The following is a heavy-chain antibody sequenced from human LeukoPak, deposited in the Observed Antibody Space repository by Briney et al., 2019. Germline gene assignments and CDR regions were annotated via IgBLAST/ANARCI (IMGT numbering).Heavy chain of an antibody. V-gene: IGHV3-20*04. CDR3: ARDWGGSYGYFDY. CDR2: INWNGGST. D-gene: IGHD1-26*01. J-gene: IGHJ4*02. CDR1: GFAFSRYW. Sequence: GGSLRLSCAASGFAFSRYWMTWVRQAPGKGLEWVSGINWNGGSTGYADSVKGRFTISRDNAKNSLYLQMNSLRAEDTALYYCARDWGGSYGYFDYWGQGTLVTVSS.